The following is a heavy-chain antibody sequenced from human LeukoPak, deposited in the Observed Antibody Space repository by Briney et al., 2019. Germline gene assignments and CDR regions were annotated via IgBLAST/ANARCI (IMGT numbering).Heavy chain of an antibody. D-gene: IGHD4-17*01. V-gene: IGHV3-23*01. Sequence: GGSLRLSCAASGFTFSSYVMSWVRQAPGKGLQWVSAIGSGGTGSGGSTYYPDSVKGRFTISRDNAKNSLDLQMNSLRAEDTAVYSCARGPDYGDRLDYFDYWGQGTLVTVSS. CDR2: IGSGGTGSGGST. CDR3: ARGPDYGDRLDYFDY. CDR1: GFTFSSYV. J-gene: IGHJ4*02.